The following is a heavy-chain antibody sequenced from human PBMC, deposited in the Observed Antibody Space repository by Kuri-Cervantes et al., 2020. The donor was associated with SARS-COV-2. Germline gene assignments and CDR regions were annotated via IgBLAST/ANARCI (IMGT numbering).Heavy chain of an antibody. CDR3: ARDLGQKRWLQYWYFDL. V-gene: IGHV4-59*01. J-gene: IGHJ2*01. D-gene: IGHD5-24*01. CDR2: IYYSGST. CDR1: GGSISSYY. Sequence: GSLRLSFIVSGGSISSYYWSWIRQPPGKGLEWIGYIYYSGSTNYNPSLKSRVTISVDTSKNQFSLKLSSVTAADTAVYYCARDLGQKRWLQYWYFDLWGRGTLVTVSS.